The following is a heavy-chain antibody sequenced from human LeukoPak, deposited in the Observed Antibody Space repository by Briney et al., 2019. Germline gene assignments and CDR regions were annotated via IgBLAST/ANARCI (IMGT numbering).Heavy chain of an antibody. CDR2: ISGSGDST. J-gene: IGHJ1*01. Sequence: GGSLRLSCAASGFTFSNYAMTWVRQAPGKGLEWVSTISGSGDSTYFADSVKGRFTVSRDNSKNTLYLQMNSLRAEDTAVYYCAKAYYSSGSYYAEYFQHWGQGTLVTVSS. V-gene: IGHV3-23*01. CDR3: AKAYYSSGSYYAEYFQH. CDR1: GFTFSNYA. D-gene: IGHD3-22*01.